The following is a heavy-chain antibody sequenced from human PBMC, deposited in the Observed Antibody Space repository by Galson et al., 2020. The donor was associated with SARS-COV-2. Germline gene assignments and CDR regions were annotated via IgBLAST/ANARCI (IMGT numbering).Heavy chain of an antibody. CDR3: ARAEQRTGTATVSGLVYYYYGMDV. CDR2: ISSSGSTI. CDR1: GFTFSSYE. Sequence: GGSLRLSCAASGFTFSSYEMNWVRQAPGKGLEWVSYISSSGSTIYYADSVKGRFTISRDNAKNSLYLQMNSLRAEDTAVYYCARAEQRTGTATVSGLVYYYYGMDVWGQGTTVTVSS. V-gene: IGHV3-48*03. D-gene: IGHD1-1*01. J-gene: IGHJ6*02.